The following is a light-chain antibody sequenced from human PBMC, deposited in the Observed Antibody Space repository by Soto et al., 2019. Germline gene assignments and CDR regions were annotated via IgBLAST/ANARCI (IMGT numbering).Light chain of an antibody. CDR3: QSYDRSLRGRV. CDR2: GNS. CDR1: SSNIGAGYD. Sequence: QPVLTQPPSVSGAPGQRVTISCTGSSSNIGAGYDVHWYQQLPGTAPKLLIYGNSNRPSGVPDRFSGSKSGTSASLAITGLQAEDEADYYCQSYDRSLRGRVFGGGTKLTVL. J-gene: IGLJ3*02. V-gene: IGLV1-40*01.